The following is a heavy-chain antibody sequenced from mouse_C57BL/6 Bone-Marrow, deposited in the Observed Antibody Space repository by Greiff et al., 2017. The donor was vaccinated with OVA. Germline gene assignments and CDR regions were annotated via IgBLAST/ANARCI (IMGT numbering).Heavy chain of an antibody. J-gene: IGHJ1*03. CDR2: IDPSDSYT. CDR1: GYTFTSYW. Sequence: QVQLQQPGAELVKPGASVKLSCKASGYTFTSYWMQWVQQRPGQGLEWIGEIDPSDSYTNYNQKFKGKATLTVDTSASTAYMQLSSLTSEDSAVYYCARGYYGSFYWYFDVWGTGTTVTVSS. CDR3: ARGYYGSFYWYFDV. D-gene: IGHD1-1*01. V-gene: IGHV1-50*01.